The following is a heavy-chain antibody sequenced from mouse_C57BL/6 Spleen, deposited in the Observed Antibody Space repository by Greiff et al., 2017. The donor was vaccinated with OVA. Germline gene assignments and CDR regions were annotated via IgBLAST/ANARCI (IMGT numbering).Heavy chain of an antibody. D-gene: IGHD2-2*01. V-gene: IGHV1-82*01. CDR3: ARSGYDVWYFDV. CDR2: IYPGDGDT. J-gene: IGHJ1*03. Sequence: QVQLQQSGPELVKPGASVKISCKASGYAFSSSWMNWVKQRPGKGLEWIGRIYPGDGDTNYNGKFKGKATLTADKSSSTAYMQLSSLTSEDSAVYFCARSGYDVWYFDVWGTGTTVTVSS. CDR1: GYAFSSSW.